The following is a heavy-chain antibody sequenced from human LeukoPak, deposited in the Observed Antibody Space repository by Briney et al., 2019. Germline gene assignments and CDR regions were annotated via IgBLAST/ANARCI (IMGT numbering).Heavy chain of an antibody. J-gene: IGHJ4*02. D-gene: IGHD5-18*01. CDR1: GFTFSSYW. V-gene: IGHV3-7*01. CDR3: ARGYSEAGY. Sequence: PGGSLRLSCAVSGFTFSSYWMSWVRQAPGKGLEWVANIKEDGSEKYYVDSVKGRFTISRDNAKSSLYLQMNSLRAEDMAVYYCARGYSEAGYWGQGTLVTVSS. CDR2: IKEDGSEK.